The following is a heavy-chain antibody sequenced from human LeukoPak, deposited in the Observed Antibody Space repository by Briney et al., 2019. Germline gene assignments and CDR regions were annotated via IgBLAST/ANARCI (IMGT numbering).Heavy chain of an antibody. CDR2: IYYSGST. CDR3: ARRRRNSAYTDDAFDI. J-gene: IGHJ3*02. Sequence: KSSETLSLTCTVSGGSIGTYHWSWIRQPPGKGLEWIGYIYYSGSTNYNPSLKSRVTISVDTSKNQFSLKLSSVTAADTAVYYCARRRRNSAYTDDAFDIWGQGTMVIVSS. CDR1: GGSIGTYH. D-gene: IGHD1-1*01. V-gene: IGHV4-59*08.